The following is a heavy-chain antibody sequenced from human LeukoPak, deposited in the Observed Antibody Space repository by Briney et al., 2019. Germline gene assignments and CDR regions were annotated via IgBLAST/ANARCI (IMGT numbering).Heavy chain of an antibody. V-gene: IGHV4-30-4*01. Sequence: SQTLSLTCIVSGGSISSGDYYWSWIRQSPGKGLEWIGYIYYTGSISYNPSLKSRLTISVDTSKNQFSLKLSSVTAADTAVYYCARGPNYVWGSYRYSDYWGQGTLVTVSS. CDR3: ARGPNYVWGSYRYSDY. CDR2: IYYTGSI. J-gene: IGHJ4*02. CDR1: GGSISSGDYY. D-gene: IGHD3-16*02.